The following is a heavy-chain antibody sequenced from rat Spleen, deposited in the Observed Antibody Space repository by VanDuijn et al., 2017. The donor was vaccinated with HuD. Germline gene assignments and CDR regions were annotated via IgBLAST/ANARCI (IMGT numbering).Heavy chain of an antibody. CDR2: ISTGGGNT. J-gene: IGHJ2*01. CDR1: GFTLSDYY. D-gene: IGHD1-8*01. Sequence: EVQLVESGGGLVQPGRSLKLSCAASGFTLSDYYMAWVRQAPTKGLEWVASISTGGGNTYYRDSVKGRFTISRDNAKSTLYLQMDSLRSEDTSTYYCARHRYKRTVAAVDYWGQGVMVTVSS. CDR3: ARHRYKRTVAAVDY. V-gene: IGHV5-25*01.